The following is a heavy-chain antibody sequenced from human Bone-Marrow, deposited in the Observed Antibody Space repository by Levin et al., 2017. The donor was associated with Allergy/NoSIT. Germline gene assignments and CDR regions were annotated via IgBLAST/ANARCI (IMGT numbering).Heavy chain of an antibody. V-gene: IGHV1-69*13. Sequence: ASVKVSCKASGGTFSSYAISWVRQAPGQGLEWMGGIIPIFGTANYAQKFQGRVTITADESTSTAYMELSSLRSEDTAVYYCARELNIVATIGAFDIWGQGTMVTVSS. CDR3: ARELNIVATIGAFDI. D-gene: IGHD5-12*01. J-gene: IGHJ3*02. CDR2: IIPIFGTA. CDR1: GGTFSSYA.